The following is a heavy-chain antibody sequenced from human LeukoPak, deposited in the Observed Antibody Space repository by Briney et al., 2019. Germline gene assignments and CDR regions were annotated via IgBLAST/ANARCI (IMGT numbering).Heavy chain of an antibody. CDR1: GYTFTSYG. CDR3: ARGYVWGSYRPYYFDY. J-gene: IGHJ4*02. V-gene: IGHV1-18*01. CDR2: IIAYNGNT. D-gene: IGHD3-16*02. Sequence: ASVKVSCKASGYTFTSYGISWVRQAPGQGLEWMGWIIAYNGNTNYAQKLQGRVTMTTDTSTSTAYMELRSLRSDDTAVYYCARGYVWGSYRPYYFDYWGQGTLVTVSS.